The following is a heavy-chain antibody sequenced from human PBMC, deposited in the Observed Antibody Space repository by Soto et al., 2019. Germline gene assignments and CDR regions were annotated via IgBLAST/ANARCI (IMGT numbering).Heavy chain of an antibody. Sequence: SETLSLTCAVYGGSFSGYYWSWVRQPPGKGLEWIGEIERGGSTNYNPSLKSRVTISVDTSKNQFSLKVNSVTAADTAVYYCARGRLFLTTSGVAITYFDYWGQGTLVTVSS. CDR1: GGSFSGYY. V-gene: IGHV4-34*01. D-gene: IGHD3-3*01. CDR2: IERGGST. CDR3: ARGRLFLTTSGVAITYFDY. J-gene: IGHJ4*02.